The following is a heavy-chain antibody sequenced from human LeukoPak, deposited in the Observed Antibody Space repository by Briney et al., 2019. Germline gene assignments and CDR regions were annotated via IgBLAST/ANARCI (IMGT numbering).Heavy chain of an antibody. D-gene: IGHD6-19*01. CDR2: INPDGSTA. Sequence: GGSLRLSCAASGFTFSDYYMSWIRQAPGKGLVWVSRINPDGSTASYAGSVEGRFTISRDNAKNTLYLQMNSLRAEDTAVYFCARVAVGEYNFHHWGQGTLVTVSS. V-gene: IGHV3-74*01. CDR1: GFTFSDYY. J-gene: IGHJ4*02. CDR3: ARVAVGEYNFHH.